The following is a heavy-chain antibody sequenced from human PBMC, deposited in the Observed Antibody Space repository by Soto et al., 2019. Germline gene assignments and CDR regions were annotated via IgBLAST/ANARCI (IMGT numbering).Heavy chain of an antibody. D-gene: IGHD6-19*01. CDR2: IGKAGDT. V-gene: IGHV3-13*01. CDR3: ARGAAGFDY. Sequence: EVQLVESGGDLVQPGGSLRLSCAASGFTFSSYDFHWVRQTTGKGLEWVSAIGKAGDTYYAGSVKGRFTISRENAKNSLYLQMNSLSPGDTAVYYCARGAAGFDYWGQGTLVTVSS. J-gene: IGHJ4*02. CDR1: GFTFSSYD.